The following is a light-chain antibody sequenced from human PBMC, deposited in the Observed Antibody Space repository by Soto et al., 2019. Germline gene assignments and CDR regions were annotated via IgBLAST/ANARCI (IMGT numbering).Light chain of an antibody. CDR1: QSVTSRS. CDR3: QQYGSSPWT. Sequence: EIVLTQSPGTLSLSPGERGALSCRASQSVTSRSLAWYQQNPGQAPRLLIYGASKRATGIPDRFSGSGSGTDFTLTISRLEPEDFAVYYCQQYGSSPWTFGQGTKVEIK. V-gene: IGKV3-20*01. CDR2: GAS. J-gene: IGKJ1*01.